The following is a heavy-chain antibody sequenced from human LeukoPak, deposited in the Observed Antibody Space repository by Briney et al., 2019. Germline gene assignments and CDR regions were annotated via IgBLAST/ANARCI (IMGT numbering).Heavy chain of an antibody. CDR3: VRAQNQKREQLYFQN. CDR2: VSSNGGTI. CDR1: GFTFSSYA. D-gene: IGHD1-26*01. Sequence: QRGGSRRLSCSASGFTFSSYAMHWVRQAPGKGLRFVSSVSSNGGTIYYADSVKGRFTISRDNSKNTLYLQMSTLRPEDTAVYYCVRAQNQKREQLYFQNCGHSNLVTVSS. V-gene: IGHV3-64D*09. J-gene: IGHJ1*01.